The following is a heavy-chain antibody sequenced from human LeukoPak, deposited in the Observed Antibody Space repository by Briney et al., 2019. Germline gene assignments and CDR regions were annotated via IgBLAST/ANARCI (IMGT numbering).Heavy chain of an antibody. CDR1: GDSISSYY. Sequence: SETLSLTCTVSGDSISSYYWGWIRQPPGKGLEWIGYVSSNEGTNYNPSLKSRVTILVDTSKNQFSLKLRSVTAADTAVYYCARDLIYSSGWLFDYWGQGTLVAVSS. J-gene: IGHJ4*02. CDR2: VSSNEGT. D-gene: IGHD6-19*01. CDR3: ARDLIYSSGWLFDY. V-gene: IGHV4-59*01.